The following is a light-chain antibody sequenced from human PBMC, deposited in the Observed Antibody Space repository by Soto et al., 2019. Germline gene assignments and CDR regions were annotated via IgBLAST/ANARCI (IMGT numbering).Light chain of an antibody. J-gene: IGKJ2*01. CDR3: QQYYNTPYT. CDR1: QSVLYSSNNKNY. Sequence: DIVMTQSPDSLAVSLGERATINCKSSQSVLYSSNNKNYLAWYQQKPGQPPKLLIYWASTRESGVPDRFSGSGSGTDFTLTISGLQAEDVAVYYCQQYYNTPYTFGQGTKVDIK. V-gene: IGKV4-1*01. CDR2: WAS.